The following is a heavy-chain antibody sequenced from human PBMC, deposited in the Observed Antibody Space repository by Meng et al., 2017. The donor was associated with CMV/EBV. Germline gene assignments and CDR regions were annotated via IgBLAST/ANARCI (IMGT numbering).Heavy chain of an antibody. D-gene: IGHD3-10*01. V-gene: IGHV3-43D*03. CDR1: GFTFDDYA. Sequence: GGSLRLSCAASGFTFDDYAMHWVRQAPGKGLEWVSLISWDGGSTYYADSVKGRFTISRDNSKNSLYLQMNSLRAEDTALYYCAKDIAPWARGIDYWGQGTLVTVSS. CDR2: ISWDGGST. J-gene: IGHJ4*02. CDR3: AKDIAPWARGIDY.